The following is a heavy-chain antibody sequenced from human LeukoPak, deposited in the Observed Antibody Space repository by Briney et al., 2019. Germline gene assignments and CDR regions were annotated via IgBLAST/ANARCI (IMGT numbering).Heavy chain of an antibody. Sequence: GGSLRLSCAASGFTFSSYWMHWVLQAPGKGLVWVSRINSDGSSTSYADSVKGRFTISRDNAKNTLYLQMNSLRAEDTAVYYCARVGVGATDFDYWGQGTLVTVSS. J-gene: IGHJ4*02. CDR2: INSDGSST. CDR1: GFTFSSYW. CDR3: ARVGVGATDFDY. V-gene: IGHV3-74*01. D-gene: IGHD1-26*01.